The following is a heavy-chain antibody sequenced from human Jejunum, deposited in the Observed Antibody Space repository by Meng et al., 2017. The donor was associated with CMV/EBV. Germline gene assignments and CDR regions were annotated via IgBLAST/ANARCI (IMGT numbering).Heavy chain of an antibody. V-gene: IGHV3-11*01. J-gene: IGHJ6*02. CDR3: ARSLYYDILTGYYAPYYYYGMDV. D-gene: IGHD3-9*01. Sequence: MAWFRQAPGKGLEWVSYISTAGDSVYYADSVTSRFTISRDNAKNSIYLQMNSLRAEDTAVYYCARSLYYDILTGYYAPYYYYGMDVWGQGTTVTVSS. CDR2: ISTAGDSV.